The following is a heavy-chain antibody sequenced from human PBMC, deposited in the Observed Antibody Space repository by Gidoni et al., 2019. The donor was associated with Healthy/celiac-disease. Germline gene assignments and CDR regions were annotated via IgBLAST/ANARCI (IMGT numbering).Heavy chain of an antibody. D-gene: IGHD5-18*01. V-gene: IGHV1-46*01. J-gene: IGHJ4*02. CDR3: ARVIDTGYGGYYFDY. CDR2: INPSGGST. Sequence: QVQLVQSGAEVKKPGASVKVSCKASGYTFTSYYMHWVRQAPGQGLEWMGIINPSGGSTSYAQKFQGRVTMTRDTSTSTVYMELSSLRSEDTAVYYCARVIDTGYGGYYFDYWGQGTLVTVSS. CDR1: GYTFTSYY.